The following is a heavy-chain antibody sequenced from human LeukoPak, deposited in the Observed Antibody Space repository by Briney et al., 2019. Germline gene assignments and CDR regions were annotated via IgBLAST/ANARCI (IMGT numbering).Heavy chain of an antibody. D-gene: IGHD4-17*01. CDR1: GFTFSSYE. Sequence: GGSLRLSCAASGFTFSSYEMNWVRQAPGKGLEWVSYISSSGSTIYYADSVKGRFTISRDNAKNSLYLQMNSLRAEDTAVYYCGRVLLMSTVTIIYYYYGMDVWGKGTTVTVSS. CDR3: GRVLLMSTVTIIYYYYGMDV. V-gene: IGHV3-48*03. J-gene: IGHJ6*04. CDR2: ISSSGSTI.